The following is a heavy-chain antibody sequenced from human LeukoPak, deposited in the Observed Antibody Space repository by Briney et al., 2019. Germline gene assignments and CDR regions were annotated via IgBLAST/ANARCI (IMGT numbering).Heavy chain of an antibody. Sequence: PGGSLRLSCAASGFTFSSYGMSWVRQAPGKGLEWVSAISGSGDSTYYADSVKGRFTISRDNSKNTLYLQMNSLRAEDTAVYYCAKIPNSSSWYFDYWGQGTLVTVSS. J-gene: IGHJ4*02. CDR2: ISGSGDST. V-gene: IGHV3-23*01. CDR3: AKIPNSSSWYFDY. CDR1: GFTFSSYG. D-gene: IGHD6-13*01.